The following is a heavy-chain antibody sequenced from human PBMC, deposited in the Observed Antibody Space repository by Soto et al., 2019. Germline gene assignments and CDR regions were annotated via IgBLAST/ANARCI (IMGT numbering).Heavy chain of an antibody. CDR2: ISGSGSTI. J-gene: IGHJ4*02. CDR1: GFTFSSYA. Sequence: PWGSLRLSCAASGFTFSSYAVICVRQAPCEVPEWISSISGSGSTIYYADSVKGRFTISRDNSKNTLYLQMSSLRAEDTAVYYCAKVFYYYDSSGYYYFDYWGQGTLVTVSS. CDR3: AKVFYYYDSSGYYYFDY. D-gene: IGHD3-22*01. V-gene: IGHV3-23*01.